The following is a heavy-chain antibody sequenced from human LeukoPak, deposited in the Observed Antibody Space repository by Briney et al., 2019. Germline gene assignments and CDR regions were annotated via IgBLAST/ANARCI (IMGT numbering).Heavy chain of an antibody. Sequence: ETLSLTCTVSGGSISSSSYYWGWVRQAPGKGLEWVSSISSSSSYIYYADSVKGRFTISRDNAKNSLYLQMNSLRAEDTAVYYCARDVFGGYYFDYWGQGTLVTVSS. V-gene: IGHV3-21*01. CDR2: ISSSSSYI. CDR1: GGSISSSSYY. D-gene: IGHD3-16*01. CDR3: ARDVFGGYYFDY. J-gene: IGHJ4*02.